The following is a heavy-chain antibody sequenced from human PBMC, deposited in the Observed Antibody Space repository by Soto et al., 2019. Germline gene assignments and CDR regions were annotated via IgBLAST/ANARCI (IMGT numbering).Heavy chain of an antibody. CDR2: ISSSSSYI. V-gene: IGHV3-21*01. D-gene: IGHD2-2*01. CDR1: GFTFSIYS. CDR3: ARGQVVSAARNNWFDP. J-gene: IGHJ5*02. Sequence: PGGSLRLSCAASGFTFSIYSMNWVRQAPGKGLEWVSSISSSSSYIYYADSVKGRFTISRDNAKNSLYLQMNSLRAEDTAVYYCARGQVVSAARNNWFDPWGQGTLVTVSS.